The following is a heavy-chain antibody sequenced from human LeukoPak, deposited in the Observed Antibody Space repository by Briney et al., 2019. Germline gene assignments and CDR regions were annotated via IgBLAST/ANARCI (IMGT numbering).Heavy chain of an antibody. D-gene: IGHD3-10*01. J-gene: IGHJ6*02. CDR3: ARELMVRGVLILAYYYYGMDV. CDR2: IKQDGGEK. CDR1: GFTFSSYW. V-gene: IGHV3-7*01. Sequence: GGSLRLSCAASGFTFSSYWMSWVRQAPGKGLEWVANIKQDGGEKYYVDSVKGRFTISRDNAKNSLYLQMNSLRAEDTAVYYCARELMVRGVLILAYYYYGMDVWGQGTTVTVYS.